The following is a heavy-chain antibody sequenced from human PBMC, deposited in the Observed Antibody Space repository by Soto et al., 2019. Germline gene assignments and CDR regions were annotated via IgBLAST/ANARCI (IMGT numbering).Heavy chain of an antibody. J-gene: IGHJ4*02. CDR3: ARLYCSRTSCFIDY. Sequence: PSETLSLTCTVSGGSISSGGYYWTWIRQLPGKGLEWIAYIYYSGTTYSNPSLKSRVTISLDTSKNQFSLQLSSVTTADTAVYYCARLYCSRTSCFIDYWGRGTLVTVSS. D-gene: IGHD2-2*01. V-gene: IGHV4-31*03. CDR2: IYYSGTT. CDR1: GGSISSGGYY.